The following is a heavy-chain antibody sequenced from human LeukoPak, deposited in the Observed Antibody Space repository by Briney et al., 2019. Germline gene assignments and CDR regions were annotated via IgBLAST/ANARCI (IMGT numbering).Heavy chain of an antibody. CDR2: ISYDGSNK. Sequence: GRSLRLSCAASGFTFSSYGMHWVRQAPGKGLEWVAVISYDGSNKYYADSVKGRFTISRDNSNKTLYLQMNSLRAEDTAVYYCAKDLIGFGESTSPWFDPWGQGTLVNVSS. CDR1: GFTFSSYG. D-gene: IGHD3-10*01. CDR3: AKDLIGFGESTSPWFDP. V-gene: IGHV3-30*18. J-gene: IGHJ5*02.